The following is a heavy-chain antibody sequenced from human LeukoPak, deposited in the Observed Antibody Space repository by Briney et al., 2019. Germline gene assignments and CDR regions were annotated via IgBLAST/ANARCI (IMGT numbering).Heavy chain of an antibody. Sequence: SETLSLTCTVSGGSISSSSYYWGWIRQPPGKGLEWIGSIYYSGSTYYNPSLKSRVTISVDTSKNQFSLKLSSVTAADTAVYYCARLRITMVRGVIEYYYYYMDVWGKGTTVTVSS. J-gene: IGHJ6*03. V-gene: IGHV4-39*07. CDR1: GGSISSSSYY. CDR3: ARLRITMVRGVIEYYYYYMDV. CDR2: IYYSGST. D-gene: IGHD3-10*01.